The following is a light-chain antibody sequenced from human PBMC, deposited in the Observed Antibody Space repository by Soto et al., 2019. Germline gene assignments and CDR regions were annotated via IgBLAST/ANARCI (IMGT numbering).Light chain of an antibody. Sequence: EIVMTQSPATLSVSPGERATLSCRASQSVSSNVAWYQQKPGQAPRLLIYGASTRATGIPARFSGSGSGTEFTLAVSSLPSEDVAVYYSPQYNHWPRTFGKGTK. CDR2: GAS. V-gene: IGKV3-15*01. CDR3: PQYNHWPRT. CDR1: QSVSSN. J-gene: IGKJ2*01.